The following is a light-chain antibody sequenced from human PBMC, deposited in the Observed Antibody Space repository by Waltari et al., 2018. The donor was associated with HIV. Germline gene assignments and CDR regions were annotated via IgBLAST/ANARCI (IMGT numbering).Light chain of an antibody. CDR2: QVS. J-gene: IGLJ2*01. V-gene: IGLV2-23*02. CDR3: CSYTSSSAYVI. Sequence: QPAPTQPASVSGSPGQSITISCTGTSSDVGIYNLVSWYQQSPGKAPKLMIYQVSERPSGVSPRFSGSKSGNTASLTISGLQAEDEADYYCCSYTSSSAYVIFGGGTKLIVL. CDR1: SSDVGIYNL.